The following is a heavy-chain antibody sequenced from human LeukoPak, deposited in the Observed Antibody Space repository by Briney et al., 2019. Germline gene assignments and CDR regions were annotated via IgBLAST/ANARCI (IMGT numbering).Heavy chain of an antibody. V-gene: IGHV3-11*04. J-gene: IGHJ6*03. CDR3: ARESTQQVVLNMDV. CDR2: ISSSGSTI. CDR1: GFTFSDYY. D-gene: IGHD6-13*01. Sequence: GGSLRLSCAASGFTFSDYYMSWIRQAPGKGLEWVSYISSSGSTICYADSVKGRFTISRDNAKNSLYLQMNSLRAEDTAVYYCARESTQQVVLNMDVWGKGTTVTVSS.